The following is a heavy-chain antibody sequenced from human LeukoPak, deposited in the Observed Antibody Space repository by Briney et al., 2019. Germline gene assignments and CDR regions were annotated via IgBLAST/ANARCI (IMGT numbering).Heavy chain of an antibody. J-gene: IGHJ4*02. V-gene: IGHV3-23*01. D-gene: IGHD1-26*01. CDR3: AKESGSRRGAVGY. CDR1: GCTVSSYA. Sequence: GESLRLSCAASGCTVSSYAFSWVCQAPGQGMELVSAISGSGGSTYYADSVKGRFTISRDNSKNTLYLQMNSLRAEDTAVYYCAKESGSRRGAVGYWGQGTLVTVSS. CDR2: ISGSGGST.